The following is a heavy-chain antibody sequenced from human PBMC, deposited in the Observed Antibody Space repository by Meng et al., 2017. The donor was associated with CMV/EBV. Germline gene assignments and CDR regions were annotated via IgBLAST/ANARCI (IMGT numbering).Heavy chain of an antibody. Sequence: GSLRLSCAVYGPGGSNRNYYWNWIRQLPGKGLEWIGEINHDGTKNYNPSLKSRVSISVDTSKNQFSLKLTSVTAADAAVYYCARSSHCNTFSCSLLRADYYYGVDVWGQGTAVTVSS. D-gene: IGHD2/OR15-2a*01. J-gene: IGHJ6*02. CDR2: INHDGTK. CDR3: ARSSHCNTFSCSLLRADYYYGVDV. CDR1: GPGGSNRNYY. V-gene: IGHV4-34*01.